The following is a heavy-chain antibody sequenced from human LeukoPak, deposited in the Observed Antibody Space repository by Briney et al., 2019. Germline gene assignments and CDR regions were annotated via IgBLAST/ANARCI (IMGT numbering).Heavy chain of an antibody. CDR3: AKVRRSIVGATAFDY. D-gene: IGHD1-26*01. V-gene: IGHV3-23*01. Sequence: GGSLRLSCAASGFTFSSYAMSWVRQAPGKGLEWVSVISASGGRTSYADSVKGRFTVSRDNSKNTLYLQMNSLRAEDTAVYYCAKVRRSIVGATAFDYWGQGTLVTVSS. CDR1: GFTFSSYA. J-gene: IGHJ4*02. CDR2: ISASGGRT.